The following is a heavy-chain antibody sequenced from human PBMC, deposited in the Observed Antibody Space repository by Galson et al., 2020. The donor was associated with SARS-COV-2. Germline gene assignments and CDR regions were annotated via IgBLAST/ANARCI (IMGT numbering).Heavy chain of an antibody. J-gene: IGHJ4*02. CDR1: GGSFSGYY. V-gene: IGHV4-34*01. CDR2: INRSGST. CDR3: ARGRLGGAAV. D-gene: IGHD1-26*01. Sequence: SQASETQSLTCAVYGGSFSGYYWSWIRQPPGKGLEWIGEINRSGSTNYSPSLESRVTISVDTSKNQFSLKLSSVTAADTAVYYCARGRLGGAAVWGQGTLGTVSS.